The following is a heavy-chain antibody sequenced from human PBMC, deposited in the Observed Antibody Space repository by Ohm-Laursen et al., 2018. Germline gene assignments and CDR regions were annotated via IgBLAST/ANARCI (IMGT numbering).Heavy chain of an antibody. CDR1: GFSFRTYW. CDR3: ARGPPFYCTGGSCYSHYFHY. Sequence: GSLRLSCAASGFSFRTYWMHWVRQAPGKGLVWVSRVNPEGTSTTYADSVKGRLTISRDNAKGMLYLQMNGLRVEDTAVYYCARGPPFYCTGGSCYSHYFHYWGQGTLVTASS. D-gene: IGHD2-15*01. V-gene: IGHV3-74*01. J-gene: IGHJ4*02. CDR2: VNPEGTST.